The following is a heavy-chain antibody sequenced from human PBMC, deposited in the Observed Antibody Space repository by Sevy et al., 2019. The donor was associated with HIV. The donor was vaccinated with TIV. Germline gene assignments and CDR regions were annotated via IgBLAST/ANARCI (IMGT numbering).Heavy chain of an antibody. J-gene: IGHJ4*02. Sequence: ASVKVSCKASGYIFTSYAMHWVRQAPGQRLEWMGWINAGNGNTKYSQKFQARVTITRDTSASTAYMELSSLRSEDTAVYYCARDQVGGSPGFDYWGQGTPVTVSS. CDR1: GYIFTSYA. D-gene: IGHD3-10*01. CDR3: ARDQVGGSPGFDY. CDR2: INAGNGNT. V-gene: IGHV1-3*01.